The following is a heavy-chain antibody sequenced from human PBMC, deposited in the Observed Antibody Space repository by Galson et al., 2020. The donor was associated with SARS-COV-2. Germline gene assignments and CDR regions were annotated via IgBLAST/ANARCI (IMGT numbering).Heavy chain of an antibody. D-gene: IGHD3-10*01. V-gene: IGHV3-30*04. Sequence: GGSLRLSCAASGFTFSSYAMHWVRQAPGKGLEWVAVISYDGSNKYYADSVKGRFTISRDNSKNTVYLQMNSLRAEDTAVYYCARDRNTMVRGVIITGNWFDPWGQGTLVTVSS. CDR1: GFTFSSYA. CDR2: ISYDGSNK. CDR3: ARDRNTMVRGVIITGNWFDP. J-gene: IGHJ5*02.